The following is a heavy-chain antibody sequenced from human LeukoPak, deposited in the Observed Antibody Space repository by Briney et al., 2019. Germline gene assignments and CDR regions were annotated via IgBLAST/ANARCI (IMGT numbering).Heavy chain of an antibody. J-gene: IGHJ4*02. V-gene: IGHV1-69*01. Sequence: SVKVSCKASGGTFSSYAISWVRQAPGQGLEWMGGIIPIFGTANYAQKFQGRVTITADESTSTAYMELSSLRSEDTAVYYCARDLAEYSSSSDGYYFDYWGQGTLVTVSS. CDR2: IIPIFGTA. D-gene: IGHD6-6*01. CDR3: ARDLAEYSSSSDGYYFDY. CDR1: GGTFSSYA.